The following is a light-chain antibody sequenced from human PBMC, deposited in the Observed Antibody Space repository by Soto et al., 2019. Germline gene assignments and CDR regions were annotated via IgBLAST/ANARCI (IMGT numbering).Light chain of an antibody. V-gene: IGKV1-39*01. CDR3: QQSYSTPYT. CDR1: QTISNY. Sequence: DLQMTQSPSSLSASVGDRVTITCRASQTISNYLNWYQQKPGTAPQLLMYASFNLQSGVPSRFSGSGSGTDFTLTISSLQPEDFATYYCQQSYSTPYTVGQGTNLEI. J-gene: IGKJ2*01. CDR2: ASF.